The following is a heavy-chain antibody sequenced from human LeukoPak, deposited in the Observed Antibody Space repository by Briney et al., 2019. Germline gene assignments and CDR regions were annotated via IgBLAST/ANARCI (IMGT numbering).Heavy chain of an antibody. J-gene: IGHJ4*02. CDR3: ARPGLFCSGGSCYPFEY. V-gene: IGHV3-23*01. CDR1: GFTFSSYA. CDR2: ISGSGGST. Sequence: GGSLRLSCAASGFTFSSYAMSWVRQAPGKGLEWVSAISGSGGSTYYADSVKGRFTISRDNAKNSLFLQMNSLRVEDTAVYYCARPGLFCSGGSCYPFEYWGQGTLVTVSS. D-gene: IGHD2-15*01.